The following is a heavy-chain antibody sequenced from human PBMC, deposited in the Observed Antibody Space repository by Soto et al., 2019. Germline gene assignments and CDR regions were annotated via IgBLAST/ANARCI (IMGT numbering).Heavy chain of an antibody. CDR1: GGLVRSGNYY. CDR2: IYYSGST. J-gene: IGHJ4*02. CDR3: ARNSYYDFWSGYQRGFDL. V-gene: IGHV4-61*01. D-gene: IGHD3-3*01. Sequence: SETLSLTCTVSGGLVRSGNYYWSWIRQSPGQELEWIGYIYYSGSTNYNPSLKSRVTISVDSSKNQFSLRLTSVTAADTAVYYCARNSYYDFWSGYQRGFDLRGQGTVVTVSS.